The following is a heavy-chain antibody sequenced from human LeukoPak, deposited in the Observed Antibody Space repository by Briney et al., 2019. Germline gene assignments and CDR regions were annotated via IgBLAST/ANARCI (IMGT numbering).Heavy chain of an antibody. CDR3: ARDLYPSGGSWSPGWFDP. V-gene: IGHV4-38-2*02. Sequence: SETLSLTCTVSGYSISSGYYWGWIRQPPGKGLEWIGSSYHSGSTYYNPSLKSRVTISVDTSKNQFSLKLSSVTAADTAVYYCARDLYPSGGSWSPGWFDPWGQGTLVTASS. J-gene: IGHJ5*02. D-gene: IGHD2-15*01. CDR2: SYHSGST. CDR1: GYSISSGYY.